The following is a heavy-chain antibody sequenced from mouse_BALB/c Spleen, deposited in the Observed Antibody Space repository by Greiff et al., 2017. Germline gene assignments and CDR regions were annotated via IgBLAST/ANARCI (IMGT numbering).Heavy chain of an antibody. CDR3: ARITTVHYFDY. CDR1: GYTFSSYW. V-gene: IGHV1-9*01. Sequence: VKLQESGAELMKPGASVKISCKATGYTFSSYWIEWVKQRPGHGLEWIGEILPGSGSTNYNEKFKGKATFTADTSSNTAYMQLSSLTSEDSAVYYCARITTVHYFDYWGQGTTLTVSS. CDR2: ILPGSGST. J-gene: IGHJ2*01. D-gene: IGHD1-1*01.